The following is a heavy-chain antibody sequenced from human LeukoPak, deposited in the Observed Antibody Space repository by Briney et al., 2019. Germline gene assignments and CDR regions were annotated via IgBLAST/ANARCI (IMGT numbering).Heavy chain of an antibody. Sequence: TPSQTLSLTCTVSGGSISSGDYYWSWIRQPPGKGLEWIGHIYYSGSTYYNPSLKSRVTISVDTSKNQFSLKLSSVTAADTAVYYCARGVIPRAFDIWGQGTMVTVSS. CDR3: ARGVIPRAFDI. J-gene: IGHJ3*02. D-gene: IGHD2-21*01. CDR2: IYYSGST. V-gene: IGHV4-30-4*08. CDR1: GGSISSGDYY.